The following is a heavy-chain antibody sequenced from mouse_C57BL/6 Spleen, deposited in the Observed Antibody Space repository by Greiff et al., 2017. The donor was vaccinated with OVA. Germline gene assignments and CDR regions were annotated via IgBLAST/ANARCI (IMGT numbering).Heavy chain of an antibody. CDR2: IWSGGST. J-gene: IGHJ4*01. CDR3: AKGGLLPPDYYAMDY. V-gene: IGHV2-2*01. CDR1: GFSLTSYG. D-gene: IGHD2-3*01. Sequence: QVQLKESGPGLVQPSQSLSITCTVSGFSLTSYGVHWVRQSPGKGLEWLGVIWSGGSTDYNAAFISRLSISKDNSKSQVFFKMNSLQADDTAIYYCAKGGLLPPDYYAMDYWGQGTSVTVSS.